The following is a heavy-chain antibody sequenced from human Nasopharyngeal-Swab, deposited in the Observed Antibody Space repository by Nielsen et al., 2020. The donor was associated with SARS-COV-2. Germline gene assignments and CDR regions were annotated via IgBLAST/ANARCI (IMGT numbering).Heavy chain of an antibody. D-gene: IGHD1-14*01. CDR3: ARGPDHAHSFDS. J-gene: IGHJ4*02. CDR2: INHRGGT. CDR1: GGSFSESP. Sequence: SETLSLTCAVYGGSFSESPWSWLRLLPGKGLEWIGEINHRGGTAYRSSLKSRVSISVDTSKNQFSLELRSVTAADTAVYFCARGPDHAHSFDSWDQGRLVTVSS. V-gene: IGHV4-34*01.